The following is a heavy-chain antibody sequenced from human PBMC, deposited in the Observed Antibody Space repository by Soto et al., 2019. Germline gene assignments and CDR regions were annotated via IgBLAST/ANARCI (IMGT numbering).Heavy chain of an antibody. D-gene: IGHD2-2*02. CDR1: GGSISSGGYY. V-gene: IGHV4-31*03. J-gene: IGHJ4*02. Sequence: QVQLQESGPGLVKPSQTLSLTCTVSGGSISSGGYYWSWIRQHPGKGLEWLGYIYYSGSTYYNPSLKSRVTISVDTSKNQFSLKLSSVTAADTAVYYCARAAPLYTLPIDYWGQGTLVTVSS. CDR2: IYYSGST. CDR3: ARAAPLYTLPIDY.